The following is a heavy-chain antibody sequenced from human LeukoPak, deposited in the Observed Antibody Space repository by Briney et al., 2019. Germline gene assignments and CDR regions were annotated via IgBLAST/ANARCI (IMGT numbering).Heavy chain of an antibody. CDR3: ARHIVRPTMLIEY. V-gene: IGHV4-39*01. J-gene: IGHJ4*02. CDR2: IYYTGST. CDR1: GFAFSSYA. D-gene: IGHD3-16*01. Sequence: KPGGSLRLSCAASGFAFSSYAMSWVRQAPGNGLEWIGNIYYTGSTHYNPSLKSRLTISVDTSKNQFSLKLSSVTAADTAVYYCARHIVRPTMLIEYWGQGILVTVSS.